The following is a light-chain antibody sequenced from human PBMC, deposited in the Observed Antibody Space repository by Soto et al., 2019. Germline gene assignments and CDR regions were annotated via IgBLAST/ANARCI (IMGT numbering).Light chain of an antibody. Sequence: QSALTQPASVSGSPGQSITISCTGTSSDIGGYNSVSWYQQHPGKAPKLVIYAVSNRPSGVSNRFSGSKSGNTASLTISGLQAEDEADYFCTSYTTTSAVIFGGGTKLTVL. V-gene: IGLV2-14*01. J-gene: IGLJ2*01. CDR3: TSYTTTSAVI. CDR1: SSDIGGYNS. CDR2: AVS.